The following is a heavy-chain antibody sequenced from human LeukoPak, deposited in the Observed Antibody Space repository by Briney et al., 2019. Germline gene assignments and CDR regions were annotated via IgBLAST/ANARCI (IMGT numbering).Heavy chain of an antibody. CDR1: GGSISSYY. J-gene: IGHJ4*02. CDR2: IYTSGST. Sequence: SETLSLTCTVSGGSISSYYWSWIRQPAGKGLEWIGRIYTSGSTNYNPSLKSRVTMSVDTSKNQFSLKLSSVTAADTAVYYCARERRVSSTYYYDSSGYPLDYWGQGTLVTVSS. CDR3: ARERRVSSTYYYDSSGYPLDY. D-gene: IGHD3-22*01. V-gene: IGHV4-4*07.